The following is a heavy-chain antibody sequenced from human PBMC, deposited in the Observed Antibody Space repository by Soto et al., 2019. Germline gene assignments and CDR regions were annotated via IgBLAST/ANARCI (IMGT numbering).Heavy chain of an antibody. Sequence: ETLSLPSAVSGVSLSDIGYCWAWILQPPGKGLQWIGCMFYSGATYYNPSLKNRVTLSVDTSNNEFSLKLVSVTAPDTAVYYCARHKSGSDWLDPWGKGTLVT. V-gene: IGHV4-39*01. J-gene: IGHJ5*02. CDR1: GVSLSDIGYC. CDR2: MFYSGAT. CDR3: ARHKSGSDWLDP. D-gene: IGHD2-15*01.